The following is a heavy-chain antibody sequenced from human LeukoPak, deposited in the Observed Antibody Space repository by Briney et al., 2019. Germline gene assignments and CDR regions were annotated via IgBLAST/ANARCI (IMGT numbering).Heavy chain of an antibody. CDR2: ISGSGGST. J-gene: IGHJ4*02. CDR1: GFTFSSYA. D-gene: IGHD3-22*01. Sequence: GGSLRLSCAASGFTFSSYAMSWVRQAPGKGLEWVSAISGSGGSTYYADSVKGRFTISRDNSKNTLYLQMNSLRAEDTAVYYCAKGTYYYDSSGYYPGYFDYWGQGTLVTVSS. CDR3: AKGTYYYDSSGYYPGYFDY. V-gene: IGHV3-23*01.